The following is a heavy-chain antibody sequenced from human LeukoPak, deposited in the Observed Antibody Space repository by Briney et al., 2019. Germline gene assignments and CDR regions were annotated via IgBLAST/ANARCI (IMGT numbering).Heavy chain of an antibody. Sequence: SETLSLTCTVSGGSISSYYWSWIRQPAGKGLEWIGRIYTSGSTNYNPSLKSRVAMSVDTSKNQFSLKLSSVTAADTAVYYCARESTVWNWFDPWGQGTLVTVSS. D-gene: IGHD4-11*01. CDR1: GGSISSYY. J-gene: IGHJ5*02. V-gene: IGHV4-4*07. CDR2: IYTSGST. CDR3: ARESTVWNWFDP.